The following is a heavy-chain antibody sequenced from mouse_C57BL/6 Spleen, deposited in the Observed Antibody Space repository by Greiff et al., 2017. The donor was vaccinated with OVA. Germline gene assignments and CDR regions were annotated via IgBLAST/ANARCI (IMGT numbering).Heavy chain of an antibody. Sequence: EVQLQQSGPVLVKPGASVKMSCKASGYTFTDYYMNWVKQSHGKSLEWIGVINPYNGGTSYNQKFKGKATLTVDKSSSTAYMELNSLTSEDSAVYYCAREGERGGGYFDVWGTGTTVTVSS. V-gene: IGHV1-19*01. CDR1: GYTFTDYY. CDR2: INPYNGGT. CDR3: AREGERGGGYFDV. J-gene: IGHJ1*03.